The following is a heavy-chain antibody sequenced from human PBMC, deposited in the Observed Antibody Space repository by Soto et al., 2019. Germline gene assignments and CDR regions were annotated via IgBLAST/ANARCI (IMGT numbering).Heavy chain of an antibody. D-gene: IGHD3-3*01. CDR2: ISSSSSYI. Sequence: GGSLRLSCAASGFTFSSYSMNWVRQAPGKGLEWVSSISSSSSYIYYADSVKGRFTISRDNAKNSLYLQMNSLRAEDTAVYYCARDSASYYDFWSGPPGNWFDPWGQGTLVTVSS. V-gene: IGHV3-21*01. CDR1: GFTFSSYS. J-gene: IGHJ5*02. CDR3: ARDSASYYDFWSGPPGNWFDP.